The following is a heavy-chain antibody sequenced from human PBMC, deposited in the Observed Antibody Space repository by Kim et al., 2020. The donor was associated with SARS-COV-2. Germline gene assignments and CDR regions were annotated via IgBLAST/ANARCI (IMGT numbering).Heavy chain of an antibody. V-gene: IGHV4-4*02. CDR3: ASFQYSYARMGSFDY. CDR1: GGSISSSNW. CDR2: IYHSGST. Sequence: SETLSLTCAVSGGSISSSNWWSWVRQPPGKGLEWIGEIYHSGSTNYNPSLKSRVTISVDKSKNQFSLKLSSVTAADTAVYYCASFQYSYARMGSFDYWGQGTLVTVSS. D-gene: IGHD5-18*01. J-gene: IGHJ4*02.